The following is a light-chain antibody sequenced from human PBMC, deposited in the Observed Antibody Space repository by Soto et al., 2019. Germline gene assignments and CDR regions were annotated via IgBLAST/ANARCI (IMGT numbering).Light chain of an antibody. V-gene: IGKV3-15*01. CDR2: GAS. CDR1: QSVTSN. CDR3: QQYNDWRT. Sequence: EIVMTQSPATLSVSPGERVTLSCRASQSVTSNLAWYQQKPGQAPRLLIYGASTRATGIPARFSGSGSGTEFTLTISSLQSEDFAVYCCQQYNDWRTFGQGTKVEIK. J-gene: IGKJ1*01.